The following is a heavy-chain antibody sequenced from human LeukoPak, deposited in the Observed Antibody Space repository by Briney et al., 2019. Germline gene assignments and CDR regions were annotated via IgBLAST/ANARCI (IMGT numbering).Heavy chain of an antibody. V-gene: IGHV3-21*01. Sequence: PGRSLRLSCAASGFTFSSYAMHWVRQAPGKGLEWVSSISSSSSYIYYADSVKGRFTISRDNAKNSLYLQMNSLRAEDTAVYYCARDDYVWGTRYFDYWGQGTLVTVSS. J-gene: IGHJ4*02. CDR2: ISSSSSYI. CDR1: GFTFSSYA. D-gene: IGHD3-16*01. CDR3: ARDDYVWGTRYFDY.